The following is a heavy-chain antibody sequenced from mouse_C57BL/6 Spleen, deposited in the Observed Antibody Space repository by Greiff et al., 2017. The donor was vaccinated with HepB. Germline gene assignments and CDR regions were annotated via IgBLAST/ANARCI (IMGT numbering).Heavy chain of an antibody. V-gene: IGHV1-63*01. D-gene: IGHD1-1*01. Sequence: VKVVESGAELVRPGTSVKMSCKASGYTFTNYWIGWAKQRPGHGLEWIGDIYPGGGYTNYNEKFKGKATLTADKSSSTAYMQFSSLTSEDSAIYYCARRTTVPSFDYWGQGTTLTVSS. CDR2: IYPGGGYT. CDR3: ARRTTVPSFDY. J-gene: IGHJ2*01. CDR1: GYTFTNYW.